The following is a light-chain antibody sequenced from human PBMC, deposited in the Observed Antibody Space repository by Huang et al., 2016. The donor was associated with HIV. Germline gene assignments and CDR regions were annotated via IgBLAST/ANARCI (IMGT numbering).Light chain of an antibody. CDR1: QSVRSN. CDR3: QQYDNWPPFT. J-gene: IGKJ3*01. V-gene: IGKV3-15*01. Sequence: EIVMTQSPGTLSVSPGERATLSCRASQSVRSNLAWYQQKPGQAPRRLSYDASTRATGVPARFSGSGSGTQFTLSISSLQSEDFAVYYCQQYDNWPPFTFGPGTKVDIK. CDR2: DAS.